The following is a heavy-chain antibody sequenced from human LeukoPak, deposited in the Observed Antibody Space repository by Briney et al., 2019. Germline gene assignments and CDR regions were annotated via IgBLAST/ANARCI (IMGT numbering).Heavy chain of an antibody. Sequence: ASVKVSCKASGYTFTSYAMHWVRQAPGQRLEWMGWINAGNGNTKYSQKFQGRVTITRDTSTSTAYMELRSLRSDDTAVYYCARDRDYGDYNTQDLFVYWGQGTLVTVSS. D-gene: IGHD4-17*01. CDR1: GYTFTSYA. V-gene: IGHV1-3*01. J-gene: IGHJ4*02. CDR3: ARDRDYGDYNTQDLFVY. CDR2: INAGNGNT.